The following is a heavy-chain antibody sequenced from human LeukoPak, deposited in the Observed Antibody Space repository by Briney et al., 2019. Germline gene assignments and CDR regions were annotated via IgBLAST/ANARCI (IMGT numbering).Heavy chain of an antibody. CDR2: ISGSGGST. Sequence: PGGSLRLSCAASGFTFSSYAMSWVRQAPGKGLEWVSSISGSGGSTSYADSVKGRFTISRGNSKNTLYLQMNSLRGEDTAVYYCARLVPATNYFDYWGQGTLVTVST. V-gene: IGHV3-23*01. J-gene: IGHJ4*02. D-gene: IGHD2-2*01. CDR3: ARLVPATNYFDY. CDR1: GFTFSSYA.